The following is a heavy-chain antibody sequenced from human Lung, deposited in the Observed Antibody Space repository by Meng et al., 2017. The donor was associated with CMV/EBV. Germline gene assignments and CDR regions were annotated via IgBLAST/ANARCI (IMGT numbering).Heavy chain of an antibody. Sequence: SXAASGFTXSSYWMHWVRQAPGKGLVWVSRINSDGSSTSYADSVKGRFTISRDNAKNTLYLQMNSLRAEDTAVYYCARDKVRYYDFWSGYGGMDVWXQGTXVTVSS. J-gene: IGHJ6*02. CDR3: ARDKVRYYDFWSGYGGMDV. CDR1: GFTXSSYW. CDR2: INSDGSST. V-gene: IGHV3-74*01. D-gene: IGHD3-3*01.